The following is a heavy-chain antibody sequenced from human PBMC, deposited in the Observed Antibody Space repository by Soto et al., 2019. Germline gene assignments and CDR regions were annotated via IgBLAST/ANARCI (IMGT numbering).Heavy chain of an antibody. CDR2: IYYSGST. V-gene: IGHV4-30-4*01. D-gene: IGHD3-10*01. J-gene: IGHJ6*02. CDR1: GGSISSGDYY. Sequence: QVQLQESGPGLVKPSQTLTLTCTVSGGSISSGDYYWSWIRQPPGKGLEWIGYIYYSGSTYYNPSLKSRVTISVDTSKNQFSLKLSSVTAADTAVYYCARGITSRGYYYYGMDVWGQGTTVTVSS. CDR3: ARGITSRGYYYYGMDV.